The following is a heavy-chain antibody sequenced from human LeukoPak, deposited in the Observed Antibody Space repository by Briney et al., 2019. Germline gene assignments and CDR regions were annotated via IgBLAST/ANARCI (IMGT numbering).Heavy chain of an antibody. V-gene: IGHV1-69*06. CDR2: ITPVFGTV. D-gene: IGHD3-16*01. CDR1: GYTFTDYY. CDR3: ARGGTSTWPPRPFDY. J-gene: IGHJ4*02. Sequence: GASVKVSCKASGYTFTDYYMHWVRQAPGQGLEWMGGITPVFGTVNYAQKFQGRVTITADKYTSTAYMELNSLRSEDTAVYYCARGGTSTWPPRPFDYWGQGTLVTVSS.